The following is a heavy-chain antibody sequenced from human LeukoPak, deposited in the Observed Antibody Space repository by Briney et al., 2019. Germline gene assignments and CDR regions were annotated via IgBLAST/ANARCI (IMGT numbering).Heavy chain of an antibody. V-gene: IGHV4-34*01. CDR2: INHSGST. CDR3: ARVAYSSSWYRDWFDP. CDR1: GGSFSCYY. J-gene: IGHJ5*02. D-gene: IGHD6-13*01. Sequence: SEPLSLTCAVYGGSFSCYYWSWIRQPPGKGLEWIGEINHSGSTNYNPSLKSRVTISVDTSKNQFSLKLSSVTAADTAVYYCARVAYSSSWYRDWFDPWGQGTLVTVSS.